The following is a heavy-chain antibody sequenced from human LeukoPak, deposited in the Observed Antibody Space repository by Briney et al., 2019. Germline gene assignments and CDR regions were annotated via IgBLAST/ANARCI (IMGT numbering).Heavy chain of an antibody. CDR3: AMYLRSGKNWFDP. J-gene: IGHJ5*02. D-gene: IGHD4-17*01. CDR1: GGSISSSSYY. Sequence: PSETLSLTCTVSGGSISSSSYYWDWIRQPPGKGLEWIGNLYDSGSTHYNPSLRSRVTISADTSKNQFSLKLSSVTAADTAVYYCAMYLRSGKNWFDPWGQGTLVTVSS. V-gene: IGHV4-39*07. CDR2: LYDSGST.